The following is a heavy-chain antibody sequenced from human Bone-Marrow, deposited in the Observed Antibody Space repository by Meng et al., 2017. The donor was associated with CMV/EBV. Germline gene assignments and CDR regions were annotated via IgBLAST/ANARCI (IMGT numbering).Heavy chain of an antibody. CDR3: ARVDYGGNWEFDY. V-gene: IGHV4-61*01. CDR1: GGSVSSGSYY. D-gene: IGHD4-23*01. CDR2: IYYRGST. Sequence: GSLRLSCTVSGGSVSSGSYYWSWIRQPPGKGLEWIGYIYYRGSTNYNPSLKSRVTISVDTSKNQFSLKLSSVTAADTAVYYCARVDYGGNWEFDYWGQGTLVTVSS. J-gene: IGHJ4*02.